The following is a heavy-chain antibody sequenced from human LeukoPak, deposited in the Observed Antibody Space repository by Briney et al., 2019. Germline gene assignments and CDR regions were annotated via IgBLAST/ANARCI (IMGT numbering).Heavy chain of an antibody. CDR1: GYSISSGYY. Sequence: PSETMSLTCAVSGYSISSGYYWGWIRQPPGKGLEWVSAISGSGGSTYYADSVKGRFTISRDNSKNTLYLQMNSLRAEDTAVYYCAPMPPRYSSGIEVVDYWGQGTLVTVSS. CDR3: APMPPRYSSGIEVVDY. V-gene: IGHV3-23*01. CDR2: ISGSGGST. J-gene: IGHJ4*02. D-gene: IGHD6-19*01.